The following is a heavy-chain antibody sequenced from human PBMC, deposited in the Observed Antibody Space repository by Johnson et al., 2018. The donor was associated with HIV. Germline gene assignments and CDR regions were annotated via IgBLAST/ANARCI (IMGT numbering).Heavy chain of an antibody. V-gene: IGHV3-74*01. CDR2: INSDVSST. CDR1: GFTFRSYW. Sequence: VQLVESGGGLVQPGGSLRLSCAASGFTFRSYWMHWVRQAPGKGLVWVSRINSDVSSTSYADSVKGRFTISRDNAKNTLYLQMNSLRAEDTAVYYCARGLHTGYCSGGSCYGARAFDIWGQGTMVIVSS. D-gene: IGHD2-15*01. CDR3: ARGLHTGYCSGGSCYGARAFDI. J-gene: IGHJ3*02.